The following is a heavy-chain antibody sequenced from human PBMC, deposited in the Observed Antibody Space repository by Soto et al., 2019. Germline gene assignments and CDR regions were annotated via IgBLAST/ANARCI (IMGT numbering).Heavy chain of an antibody. CDR2: IYPGDSDT. D-gene: IGHD6-13*01. CDR3: ARPRSSSRNYYGMDV. J-gene: IGHJ6*02. V-gene: IGHV5-51*01. Sequence: GYSLKISCKGSGYSFTTYWIGWVRQMPGKGLECMGIIYPGDSDTRYSPSFQGQVTISADKSISTAYLQWSSLKASDTAMYYCARPRSSSRNYYGMDVWGQGTTVTVS. CDR1: GYSFTTYW.